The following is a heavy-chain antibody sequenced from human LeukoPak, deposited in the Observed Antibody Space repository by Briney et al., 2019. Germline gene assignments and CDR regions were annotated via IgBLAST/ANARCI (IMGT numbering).Heavy chain of an antibody. V-gene: IGHV4-59*08. CDR2: VYFEGNT. Sequence: SETLSLTCTVSGVSMTGSYWSWIRQPPGQGLEWIGYVYFEGNTRYNPSLSSRLTIAINTSRRQYSLKLNSVTAADTAVYYCAKHVSITYAHFDYWGQGSLVTVSS. J-gene: IGHJ4*02. CDR1: GVSMTGSY. CDR3: AKHVSITYAHFDY. D-gene: IGHD2-2*01.